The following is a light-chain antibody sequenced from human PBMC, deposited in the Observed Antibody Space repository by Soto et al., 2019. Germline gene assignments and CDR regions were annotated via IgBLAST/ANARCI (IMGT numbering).Light chain of an antibody. CDR1: QTISTS. V-gene: IGKV1-39*01. Sequence: DIQMTQSPSSLSASVGDRVTISCRASQTISTSLNWYQQKPGTAPRLLIYRASSVKSGVPPRFSGSGSGTDFTLTISRLEPEDFAVYYCQQHDNSPLTFGGGTKVDIK. J-gene: IGKJ4*01. CDR3: QQHDNSPLT. CDR2: RAS.